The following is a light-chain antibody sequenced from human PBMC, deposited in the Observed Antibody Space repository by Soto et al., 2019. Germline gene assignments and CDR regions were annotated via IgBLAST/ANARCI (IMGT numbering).Light chain of an antibody. CDR1: SSDVGAYNY. CDR3: SSYTSSSTLV. J-gene: IGLJ1*01. Sequence: QSALTQPASVSGSPGQSITISCTGTSSDVGAYNYVSWYQQHPGKAPKLMICDVSNRPSGVSNRFSGYKSGNTASLTISGLQAEDEADYYCSSYTSSSTLVFGTGTKLTVL. CDR2: DVS. V-gene: IGLV2-14*01.